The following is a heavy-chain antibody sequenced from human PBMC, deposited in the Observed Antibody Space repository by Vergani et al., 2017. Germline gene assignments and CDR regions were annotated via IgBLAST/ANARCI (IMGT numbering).Heavy chain of an antibody. CDR1: GFTFSNLW. V-gene: IGHV3-7*01. Sequence: EGQLVESGGGLVKPGGSLRLSCEASGFTFSNLWMTWVRQAPGKGLEWVANIKYDGSKKNYVDSVKGRFTISRDNAKNSLYLQMNNLRVEDTAVYFCARSPHGYTYGGYISQFDPWGQGTLVTVSS. CDR3: ARSPHGYTYGGYISQFDP. CDR2: IKYDGSKK. J-gene: IGHJ5*02. D-gene: IGHD5-18*01.